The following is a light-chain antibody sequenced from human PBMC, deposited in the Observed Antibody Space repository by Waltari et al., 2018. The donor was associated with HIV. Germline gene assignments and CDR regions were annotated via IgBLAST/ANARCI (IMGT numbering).Light chain of an antibody. Sequence: QSALTQPASVSGSPGQSITISCTGTSSDVGSYNLVSWYQQNPDKAPKLMIYEVGKRPSGVSNRFSGSKSGNTASLTISGLQAEDEAAYYCCSYAGSSTLIFGGGTKLTVL. V-gene: IGLV2-23*02. CDR2: EVG. CDR3: CSYAGSSTLI. J-gene: IGLJ2*01. CDR1: SSDVGSYNL.